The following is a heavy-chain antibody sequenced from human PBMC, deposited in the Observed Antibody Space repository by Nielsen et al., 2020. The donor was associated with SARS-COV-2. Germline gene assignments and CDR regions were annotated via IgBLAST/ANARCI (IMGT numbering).Heavy chain of an antibody. D-gene: IGHD2-21*01. J-gene: IGHJ4*02. CDR1: VYTFTIYY. V-gene: IGHV1-46*01. Sequence: SFNVSCIASVYTFTIYYIHWVRQAPGQGLEWMVIINPSGCSTSYAQKFQGRVTMTRDTSTSTVYMELSSLRSEDTAVYYCARDPLFPHYWGQGTLVTVSS. CDR3: ARDPLFPHY. CDR2: INPSGCST.